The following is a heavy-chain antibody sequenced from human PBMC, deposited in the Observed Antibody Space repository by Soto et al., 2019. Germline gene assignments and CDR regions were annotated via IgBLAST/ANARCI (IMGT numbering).Heavy chain of an antibody. CDR2: IFPSDSDT. V-gene: IGHV5-51*01. CDR1: GYRFTSYW. CDR3: ARKDKSGYFNWFDP. D-gene: IGHD3-22*01. Sequence: PGESLKISCRTSGYRFTSYWIALVRQMPGKGLEWMCIIFPSDSDTRYSPSFQGQVTISADRSTSTVFLQWASLKASDTAVYFCARKDKSGYFNWFDPWGQGTLVTVSS. J-gene: IGHJ5*02.